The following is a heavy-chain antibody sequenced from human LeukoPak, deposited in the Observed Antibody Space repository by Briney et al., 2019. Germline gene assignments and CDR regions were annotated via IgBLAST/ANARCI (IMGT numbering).Heavy chain of an antibody. V-gene: IGHV4-31*03. D-gene: IGHD3-10*01. CDR2: IYYSGST. Sequence: PSETLPLTCTVSGGSISSGGYYWSWIRQHPGKGLEWIGYIYYSGSTYYNPSLKSRVTISVDTSKNQFSLKLSSVTAADTAVYYCARGYYYGSGSYEPDYLDYWGQGTLVTVSS. CDR3: ARGYYYGSGSYEPDYLDY. J-gene: IGHJ4*02. CDR1: GGSISSGGYY.